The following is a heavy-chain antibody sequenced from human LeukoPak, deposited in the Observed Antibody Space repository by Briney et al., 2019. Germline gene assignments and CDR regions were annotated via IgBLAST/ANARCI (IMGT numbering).Heavy chain of an antibody. J-gene: IGHJ5*02. V-gene: IGHV3-64*01. CDR1: GFTFSSYA. CDR3: AGDHTGWFDP. Sequence: GGSLRLSCAASGFTFSSYAMHWVRQAPGKGLEYVSAISSNGDSSYYANSVKGRFTISRDNSKNTLYLQMGSLRAEDMAVYYCAGDHTGWFDPWGQGTLVTVSS. CDR2: ISSNGDSS. D-gene: IGHD2-8*02.